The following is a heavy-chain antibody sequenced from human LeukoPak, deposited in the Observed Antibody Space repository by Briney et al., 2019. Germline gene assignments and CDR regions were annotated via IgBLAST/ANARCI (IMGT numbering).Heavy chain of an antibody. D-gene: IGHD6-13*01. Sequence: GGSLRLSCAASEFSVGSNYMTWVRQAPGKGLEWVSLIYSGGSTYYADSVKGRFTISRDNSKNTLYLQMNSLRAEDTAVYYCARVYSSSLYYWGQGTLVTVSS. V-gene: IGHV3-66*01. CDR3: ARVYSSSLYY. CDR1: EFSVGSNY. J-gene: IGHJ4*02. CDR2: IYSGGST.